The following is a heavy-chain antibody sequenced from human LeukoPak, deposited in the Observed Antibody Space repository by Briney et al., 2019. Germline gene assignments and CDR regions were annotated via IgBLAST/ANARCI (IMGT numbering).Heavy chain of an antibody. CDR2: ISSSSSYI. CDR1: GFTFSSYS. D-gene: IGHD6-19*01. CDR3: ARDPRVAVAGTSERAFDI. Sequence: PGGSLRLSCAASGFTFSSYSMNWVRQAPGKGLEWVSSISSSSSYIYYADSVKGRFTISRDNAKNSLYLQMNSLRAEDTAVYYCARDPRVAVAGTSERAFDIWGQGTMVTVSS. J-gene: IGHJ3*02. V-gene: IGHV3-21*01.